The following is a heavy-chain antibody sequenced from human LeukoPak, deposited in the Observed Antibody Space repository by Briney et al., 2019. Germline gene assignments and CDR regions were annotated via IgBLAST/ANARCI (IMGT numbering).Heavy chain of an antibody. Sequence: GGSLRLSCALSGFTFNIYWMSWARQAPGKGGECVANIKQDGSEKNYVDSGKGRLTISRDNAKKSLYLKMNSLRAEDTAVYYCARGLLAAAGIDYWGRGALVTVSS. CDR1: GFTFNIYW. CDR2: IKQDGSEK. V-gene: IGHV3-7*04. CDR3: ARGLLAAAGIDY. D-gene: IGHD6-13*01. J-gene: IGHJ4*02.